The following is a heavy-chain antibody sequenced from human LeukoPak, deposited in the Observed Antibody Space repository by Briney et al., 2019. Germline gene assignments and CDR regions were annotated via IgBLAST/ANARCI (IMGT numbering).Heavy chain of an antibody. V-gene: IGHV4-59*12. D-gene: IGHD3-22*01. Sequence: SETLSLTCTVSGGSISSYYWSWIRQPPGKGLEWIGYIYYSGSTNYNPSLKSRVTISVDTSKNQFSLKLSSVTAADTAVYYCAREDITMIVIYWGQGTLVTVSS. CDR1: GGSISSYY. J-gene: IGHJ4*02. CDR3: AREDITMIVIY. CDR2: IYYSGST.